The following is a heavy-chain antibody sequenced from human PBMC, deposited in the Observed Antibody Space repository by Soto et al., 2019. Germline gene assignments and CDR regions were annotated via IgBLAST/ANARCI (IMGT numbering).Heavy chain of an antibody. V-gene: IGHV3-11*01. J-gene: IGHJ5*02. CDR3: ARGAVMSTLTKWFDP. D-gene: IGHD2-21*01. CDR2: ISRDGNAI. CDR1: GFTFSDYY. Sequence: VQLVESGGGLVKPGGSLRLSCADSGFTFSDYYMTWIRQAPGKGLEWLAYISRDGNAIFYADSVNGRFTISRDNAKNSLFLQMDDLRAEDTGMIFCARGAVMSTLTKWFDPWGQGTLVIVSS.